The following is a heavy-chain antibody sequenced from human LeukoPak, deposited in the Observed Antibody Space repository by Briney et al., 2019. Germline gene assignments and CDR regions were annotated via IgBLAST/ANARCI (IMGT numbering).Heavy chain of an antibody. CDR1: GGSISSGGYS. D-gene: IGHD3-3*01. CDR3: ARVGRFLEWFELAYYYYYMDV. V-gene: IGHV4-30-4*07. J-gene: IGHJ6*03. Sequence: PSETLSLTCAVSGGSISSGGYSWSRIRQPPGKGLEWSGYIYYSGSTYYNPSLKSRVTISVDTSKNQFSLKLSSVTAADTAVYYCARVGRFLEWFELAYYYYYMDVWGKGTTVTVSS. CDR2: IYYSGST.